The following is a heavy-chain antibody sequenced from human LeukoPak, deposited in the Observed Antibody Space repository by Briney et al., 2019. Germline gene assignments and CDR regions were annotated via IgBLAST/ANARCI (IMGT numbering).Heavy chain of an antibody. J-gene: IGHJ4*02. D-gene: IGHD3-10*01. CDR3: ARDLTMVRGVIRYYFDY. CDR1: GYTFTSYG. CDR2: LSAYNGNT. Sequence: ASVKVSCKASGYTFTSYGISWVRQAPGQGLEWMGWLSAYNGNTNYAQKLQGRVTMTTDTSTSTAYMELRSLRSDDTAVYYCARDLTMVRGVIRYYFDYWGQGTLVTVSS. V-gene: IGHV1-18*04.